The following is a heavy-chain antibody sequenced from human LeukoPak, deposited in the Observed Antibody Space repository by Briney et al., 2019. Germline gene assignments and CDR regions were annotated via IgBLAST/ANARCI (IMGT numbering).Heavy chain of an antibody. Sequence: SETLSLTCTVSGGSLSSPSYYWGWIRQPPGKGLEWIGSIYYSGSTYYSPSLKSRVTVSVDTSKNQFSLKLSSVTPADTAVYYCARDGHLGGVVVPAALDYWGQGTLVTVSS. D-gene: IGHD2-2*01. CDR2: IYYSGST. CDR3: ARDGHLGGVVVPAALDY. V-gene: IGHV4-39*07. CDR1: GGSLSSPSYY. J-gene: IGHJ4*02.